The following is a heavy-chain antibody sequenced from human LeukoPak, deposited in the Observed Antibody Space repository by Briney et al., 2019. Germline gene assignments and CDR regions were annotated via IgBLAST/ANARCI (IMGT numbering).Heavy chain of an antibody. D-gene: IGHD6-13*01. CDR1: GYTFTSYG. J-gene: IGHJ5*02. V-gene: IGHV1-18*01. Sequence: ASVKVSCKASGYTFTSYGISWVRQAPGQGLEWMGWISVYNGNTNYAQKLQGRVTMTTDTSTSTAYMELRSLRSDDTAVYYCAREYSSSGGDWFDPWGQGTLVTVSS. CDR3: AREYSSSGGDWFDP. CDR2: ISVYNGNT.